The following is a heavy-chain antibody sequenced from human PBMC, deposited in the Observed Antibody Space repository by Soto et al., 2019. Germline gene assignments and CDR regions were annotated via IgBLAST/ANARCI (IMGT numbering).Heavy chain of an antibody. CDR3: ANFHYGMDV. J-gene: IGHJ6*02. CDR2: IYYSGST. V-gene: IGHV4-31*03. CDR1: GGSISSGGYS. Sequence: QVQLQESGPGLVKPSQTLSLTCTVSGGSISSGGYSWSWIRQHPGKGLEWIGYIYYSGSTYYNPSLQSRVTISVDTSKNQFSLKLSSVTAADTAVYYCANFHYGMDVWGQGTTVTVSS.